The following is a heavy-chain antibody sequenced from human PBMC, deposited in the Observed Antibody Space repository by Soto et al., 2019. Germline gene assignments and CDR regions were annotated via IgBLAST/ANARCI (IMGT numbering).Heavy chain of an antibody. V-gene: IGHV4-59*01. Sequence: SETLSLTCTVSGGSISSYYWSWIRQPPGKGLEWIGYIYYSGSTNYNPSLKSRVTISVDTSKNQFSLKLSSVTAADTAVYYCAREGGRTIFGVVIPGRDAFDIWGQGTMVTVSS. J-gene: IGHJ3*02. CDR3: AREGGRTIFGVVIPGRDAFDI. CDR2: IYYSGST. CDR1: GGSISSYY. D-gene: IGHD3-3*01.